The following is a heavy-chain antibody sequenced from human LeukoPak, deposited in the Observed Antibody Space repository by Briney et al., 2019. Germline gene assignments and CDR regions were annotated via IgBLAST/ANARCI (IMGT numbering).Heavy chain of an antibody. CDR2: IYPGDSDT. Sequence: GESLKISCKGSGYSFTSYWIGWVRQMPGKGLEWMGIIYPGDSDTRYSPSFQGQVTISADKSISTAYLQYSSMKASDTAMYYCAARPGYSSGWLLYWGQGTLVTVSS. V-gene: IGHV5-51*01. J-gene: IGHJ4*02. CDR1: GYSFTSYW. CDR3: AARPGYSSGWLLY. D-gene: IGHD6-19*01.